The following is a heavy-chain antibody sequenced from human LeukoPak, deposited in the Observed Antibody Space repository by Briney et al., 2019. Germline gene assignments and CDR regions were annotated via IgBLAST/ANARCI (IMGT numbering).Heavy chain of an antibody. CDR3: AREVDDSSGYRYFDY. V-gene: IGHV4-30-4*01. J-gene: IGHJ4*02. CDR1: GGSISSGDYY. D-gene: IGHD3-22*01. Sequence: PSQTLSLTCTVSGGSISSGDYYWSWIRQPPGKGLEWIGYIYYSGSTYYNPSLKSRVTVSVDTSKNQFSLKLSSMTAADTAVYYCAREVDDSSGYRYFDYWGQGTLVTVSS. CDR2: IYYSGST.